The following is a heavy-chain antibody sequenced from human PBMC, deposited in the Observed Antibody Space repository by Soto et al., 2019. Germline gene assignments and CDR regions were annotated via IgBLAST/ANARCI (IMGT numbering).Heavy chain of an antibody. Sequence: QVQLVQPGTEVRKPGASVKVSCETSGDTFTNFDLNWVRQASGQGLEWIGWMRADSGHSGHARKFQXXVSMTRDTSRRTAYRELSSLRAEDTAVYYCARYIFGQGFKAWGQGTLVFVSS. CDR1: GDTFTNFD. CDR2: MRADSGHS. V-gene: IGHV1-8*01. D-gene: IGHD3-3*02. CDR3: ARYIFGQGFKA. J-gene: IGHJ5*02.